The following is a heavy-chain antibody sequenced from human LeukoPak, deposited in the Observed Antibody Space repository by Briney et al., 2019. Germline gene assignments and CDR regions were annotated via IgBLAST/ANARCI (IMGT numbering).Heavy chain of an antibody. J-gene: IGHJ4*02. CDR1: RFTFSSYA. CDR2: ISGSGGST. D-gene: IGHD5-24*01. CDR3: ARDGYNNPSFDY. V-gene: IGHV3-23*01. Sequence: GGSLRLSCAASRFTFSSYAMSWVRQAPGKGLEWVSAISGSGGSTYYADSVKGRFTISRDNSKNTLYLQMNSLRAEDTAVYYCARDGYNNPSFDYWGQGTLVTVSS.